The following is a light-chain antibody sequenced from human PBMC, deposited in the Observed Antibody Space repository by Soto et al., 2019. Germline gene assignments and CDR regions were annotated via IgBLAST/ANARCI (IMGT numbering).Light chain of an antibody. CDR3: QQYSSYSAGT. CDR1: QSIDSR. J-gene: IGKJ1*01. Sequence: DIPMTQSPSTLSASVGDRVTITCRASQSIDSRLAWYQQKPGKTPNLLIYEASSLESGVPSRFSGSGSGTEFTLTISSLQPDDFATYYCQQYSSYSAGTFGQGTKVEIK. CDR2: EAS. V-gene: IGKV1-5*03.